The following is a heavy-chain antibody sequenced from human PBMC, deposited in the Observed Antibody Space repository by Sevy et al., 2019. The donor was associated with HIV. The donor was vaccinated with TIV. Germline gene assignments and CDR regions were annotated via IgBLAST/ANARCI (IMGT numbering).Heavy chain of an antibody. Sequence: SETLSLTCTVSGGSISSSSYYWGWIRQPPGKGLEWIGSIYSSGSTYYNPSLKSLVTISVDTSKNQFSLKLSSVTAADTAVYYCAWYCYGMDVWGQGTTVTVSS. J-gene: IGHJ6*02. CDR2: IYSSGST. CDR3: AWYCYGMDV. V-gene: IGHV4-39*01. CDR1: GGSISSSSYY.